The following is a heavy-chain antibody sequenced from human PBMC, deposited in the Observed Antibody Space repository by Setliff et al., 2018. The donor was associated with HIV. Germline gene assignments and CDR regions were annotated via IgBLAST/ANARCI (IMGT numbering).Heavy chain of an antibody. CDR3: ARRPAGAVAGGYGMDV. Sequence: LSLTCAVSNYSISSAYYWGWIRHPPGKGLEWIGSIYHSGSTYYNPSLKIRVTISVDTSKNQFSLKLSSVTAADTAVYYCARRPAGAVAGGYGMDVWGQGTTVTVSS. V-gene: IGHV4-38-2*01. D-gene: IGHD6-19*01. J-gene: IGHJ6*02. CDR1: NYSISSAYY. CDR2: IYHSGST.